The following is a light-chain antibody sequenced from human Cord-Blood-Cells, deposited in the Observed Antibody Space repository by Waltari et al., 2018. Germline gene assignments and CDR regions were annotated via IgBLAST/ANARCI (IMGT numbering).Light chain of an antibody. CDR1: QSVSSY. J-gene: IGKJ4*01. CDR2: DAS. V-gene: IGKV3-11*01. Sequence: EIVFTQSPATLSLSPGERATLSCRARQSVSSYLAWYQQKPGQAPRLLIYDASNRATGIPARFSGSGSGTDFTLTISSLEPEDFAVYYCQQRSNWPPLTFGGGTKVEIK. CDR3: QQRSNWPPLT.